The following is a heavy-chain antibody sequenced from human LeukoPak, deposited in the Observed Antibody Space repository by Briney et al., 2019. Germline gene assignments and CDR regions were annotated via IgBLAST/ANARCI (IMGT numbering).Heavy chain of an antibody. CDR2: ISGSGGST. D-gene: IGHD3-22*01. CDR1: GFTFSSYA. CDR3: ARAALNYDSSPFYYYYYMDV. J-gene: IGHJ6*03. V-gene: IGHV3-23*01. Sequence: PGGSLRLSCAASGFTFSSYAMSWVRQAPGKGLEWVSAISGSGGSTYYADSVKGRFTISRDNSKNSLYLQMNSLRAEDTAVYYCARAALNYDSSPFYYYYYMDVWGKGTTVTVSS.